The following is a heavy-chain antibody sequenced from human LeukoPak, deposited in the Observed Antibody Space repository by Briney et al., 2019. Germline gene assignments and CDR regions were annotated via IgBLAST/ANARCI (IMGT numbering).Heavy chain of an antibody. D-gene: IGHD4-17*01. CDR2: ISSSSSYI. CDR3: ARDLGDYGDSDWFVP. V-gene: IGHV3-21*01. Sequence: PGGSLRLSCAASGFTFSSYSMNWVRQAPGQGLEWVSSISSSSSYIYYADSVKGRFTISRDNAKNSLYLQMNSLRAEDTAVYYCARDLGDYGDSDWFVPWGQGTLVTVSS. CDR1: GFTFSSYS. J-gene: IGHJ5*02.